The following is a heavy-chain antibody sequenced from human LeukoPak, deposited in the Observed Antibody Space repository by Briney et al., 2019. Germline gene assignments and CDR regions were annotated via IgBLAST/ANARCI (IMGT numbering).Heavy chain of an antibody. J-gene: IGHJ6*03. Sequence: GGSLRLSCAASGFTFSNAWMSWVRQAPGKGVEWVVRIKSKTDGCTTDYSAPVKGRFTISRDDSKNTLYLQMNSLKNEDTAVYHCTTLLLEWLLVSYYYMDVWGKGTTVTVSS. V-gene: IGHV3-15*01. CDR1: GFTFSNAW. CDR2: IKSKTDGCTT. D-gene: IGHD3-3*01. CDR3: TTLLLEWLLVSYYYMDV.